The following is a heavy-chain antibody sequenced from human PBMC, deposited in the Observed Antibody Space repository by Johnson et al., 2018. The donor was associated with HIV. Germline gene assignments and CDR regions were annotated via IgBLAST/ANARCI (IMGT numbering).Heavy chain of an antibody. V-gene: IGHV3-30*03. J-gene: IGHJ3*02. CDR3: AAAEYDAFDI. CDR2: ISYDGSNK. D-gene: IGHD6-6*01. Sequence: QVQLVESGGGVVQPGGSLRLSCAASGFTFSSYGMHWVRQAPGKGLEWVAIISYDGSNKYYADSVKGRFTISRDNSKNTLYLQMNSLRAEDTAVYYCAAAEYDAFDIWGQGTMVTVSS. CDR1: GFTFSSYG.